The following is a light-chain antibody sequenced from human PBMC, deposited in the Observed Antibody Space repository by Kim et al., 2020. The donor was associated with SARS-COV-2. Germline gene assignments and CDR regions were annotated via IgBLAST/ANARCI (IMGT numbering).Light chain of an antibody. Sequence: EIVLTQSPGTLSLSPGERATLSYRASQSVSSNYLAWYQQKPGQAPRLLIYGASSRATGIPDRFSGSGSATDFTLTITRLEPEGCAVYYCQQYSSSPATFGQGTKVDIK. J-gene: IGKJ1*01. CDR3: QQYSSSPAT. CDR2: GAS. CDR1: QSVSSNY. V-gene: IGKV3-20*01.